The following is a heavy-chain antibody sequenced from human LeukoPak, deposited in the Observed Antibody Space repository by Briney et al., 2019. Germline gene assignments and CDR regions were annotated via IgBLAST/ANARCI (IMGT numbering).Heavy chain of an antibody. CDR1: GGALSGYA. V-gene: IGHV1-69*13. CDR3: ARGFSGPNWGKRYYDH. D-gene: IGHD7-27*01. Sequence: VKVSCKASGGALSGYAVTWVRLAPGQGLEWMGGVILIFGSTNYAPKFEGRLTITADESTNTVYMELSSLRSEDTAVYFCARGFSGPNWGKRYYDHWGQGTLVTVSS. J-gene: IGHJ4*02. CDR2: VILIFGST.